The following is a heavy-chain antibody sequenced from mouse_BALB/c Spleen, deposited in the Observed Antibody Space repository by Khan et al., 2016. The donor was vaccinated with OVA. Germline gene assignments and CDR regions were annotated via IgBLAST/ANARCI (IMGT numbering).Heavy chain of an antibody. Sequence: EVELVESGGDVVKPGGSLKLSCAASGFTFSTYGMSWVRQTPDKRLVWVVTVSTGGHYTYYPDTVKGRFTISRDNAKNTLYLQLNSLKSEDTAIFYCARLTCYYDGEEFGYWGQGTLVTVSS. CDR2: VSTGGHYT. J-gene: IGHJ3*02. CDR3: ARLTCYYDGEEFGY. D-gene: IGHD1-1*02. V-gene: IGHV5-6*01. CDR1: GFTFSTYG.